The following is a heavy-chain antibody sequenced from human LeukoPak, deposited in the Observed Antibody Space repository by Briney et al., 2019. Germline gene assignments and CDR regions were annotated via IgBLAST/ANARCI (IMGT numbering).Heavy chain of an antibody. J-gene: IGHJ4*02. CDR3: VTEYWYRFDY. D-gene: IGHD1-14*01. V-gene: IGHV3-7*01. CDR1: GFYFKSYN. Sequence: GGSLELSCAASGFYFKSYNMAWVRQAPGKGLEWVATTDREGSDRGKEYTASVRGRFTISRDNGKNSVHLYMSNLGADDTAVYFCVTEYWYRFDYWGLGILVTVSS. CDR2: TDREGSDRGK.